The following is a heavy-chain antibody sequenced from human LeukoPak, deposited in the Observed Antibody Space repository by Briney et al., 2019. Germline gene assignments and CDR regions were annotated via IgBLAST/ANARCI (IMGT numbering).Heavy chain of an antibody. CDR3: ARVNGMIGVVITAFDY. J-gene: IGHJ4*02. V-gene: IGHV1-2*02. Sequence: ASVKVSCKTSGYTFTGYYLHWVRQAPGQGLEWMGWINPNSGDTNYAQKFQGRVSMTRDTSISTAYMELSRLRSDDTAVYYCARVNGMIGVVITAFDYWGQGALVTVSS. D-gene: IGHD3-22*01. CDR1: GYTFTGYY. CDR2: INPNSGDT.